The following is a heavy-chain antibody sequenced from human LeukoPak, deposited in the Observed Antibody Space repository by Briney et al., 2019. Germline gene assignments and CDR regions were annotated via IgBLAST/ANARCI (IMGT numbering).Heavy chain of an antibody. D-gene: IGHD2-2*02. Sequence: PSETLSLTCAVYGGSFSGYYWSWIRQPPGKGLEWIGEINNSGSTNYNPSLKSRVTISVDTSKNQFSLKLSSVTAADTAVYYCARGIVVVPAAISLSRPGARFDYWGQGTLVTVSS. CDR3: ARGIVVVPAAISLSRPGARFDY. CDR2: INNSGST. V-gene: IGHV4-34*01. CDR1: GGSFSGYY. J-gene: IGHJ4*02.